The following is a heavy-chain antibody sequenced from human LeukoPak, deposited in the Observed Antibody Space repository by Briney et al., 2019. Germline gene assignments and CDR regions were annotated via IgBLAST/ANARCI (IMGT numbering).Heavy chain of an antibody. Sequence: GGSLRLSCAASGFTFSSYSMNWVRQAPGKGLEWVAVIWYDGSNKYYADSVKGRFTISRDNSKNTLYLQMNSLRAEDTAVYYCARWGGYSSSSQFDYWGQGTLVTVSS. D-gene: IGHD6-13*01. CDR1: GFTFSSYS. J-gene: IGHJ4*02. CDR2: IWYDGSNK. CDR3: ARWGGYSSSSQFDY. V-gene: IGHV3-33*08.